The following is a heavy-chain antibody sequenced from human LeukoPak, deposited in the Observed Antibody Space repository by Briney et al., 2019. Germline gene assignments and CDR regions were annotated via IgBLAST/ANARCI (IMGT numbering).Heavy chain of an antibody. V-gene: IGHV4-34*01. Sequence: SETLSLTCAVYGGSFSGYYWSWIRQPPGKGLEWIGEINHSGSTNYNPSLKSRVTISADTSKNQFSLKLSSVTAADTAVYYCARSYVDTAMVTDYWGQGTLVTVSS. J-gene: IGHJ4*02. CDR3: ARSYVDTAMVTDY. CDR1: GGSFSGYY. CDR2: INHSGST. D-gene: IGHD5-18*01.